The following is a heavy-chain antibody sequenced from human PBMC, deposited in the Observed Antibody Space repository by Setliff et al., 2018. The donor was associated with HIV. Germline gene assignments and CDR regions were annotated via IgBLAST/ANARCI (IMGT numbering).Heavy chain of an antibody. J-gene: IGHJ5*02. CDR3: AREGARHYGSGRYHSWFDP. V-gene: IGHV4-31*03. Sequence: PSETLSLTCTVSGGSISSGNYYWSWIRRHPGKGLEWIGYIYYSGSTYYNPSLKSRVTMSVDTSKNQFSLKLSSVTAADTAVYYCAREGARHYGSGRYHSWFDPWGQGTQVTVSS. CDR2: IYYSGST. D-gene: IGHD3-10*01. CDR1: GGSISSGNYY.